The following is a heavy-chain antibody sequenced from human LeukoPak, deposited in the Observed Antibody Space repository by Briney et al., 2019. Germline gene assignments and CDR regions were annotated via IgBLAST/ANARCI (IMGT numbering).Heavy chain of an antibody. CDR2: ISAYNGNT. CDR3: ARVGISAATADY. D-gene: IGHD6-25*01. CDR1: GYTFTSYG. Sequence: ASVKVSCKASGYTFTSYGISWVRQAPGQGLEWMGWISAYNGNTNYAQKFQGRVTMTSDTSTSTVYMELNSLTSDDTAVYFCARVGISAATADYWGQGTLVTVSS. V-gene: IGHV1-18*01. J-gene: IGHJ4*02.